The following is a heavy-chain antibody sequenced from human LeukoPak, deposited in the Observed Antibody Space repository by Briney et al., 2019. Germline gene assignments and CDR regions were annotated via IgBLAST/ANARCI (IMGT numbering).Heavy chain of an antibody. V-gene: IGHV1-8*01. CDR1: GYTFTSYD. D-gene: IGHD2-2*01. Sequence: ASVKVSCKASGYTFTSYDINWVRQATGQGLEWMGWMNPNSGNTGYAQKFQGRVTMTRNTSISTAYMELSSLRSEDTAVCYCARFSIVVVPAAPSGDDAFDIWGQGTMVTVSS. J-gene: IGHJ3*02. CDR2: MNPNSGNT. CDR3: ARFSIVVVPAAPSGDDAFDI.